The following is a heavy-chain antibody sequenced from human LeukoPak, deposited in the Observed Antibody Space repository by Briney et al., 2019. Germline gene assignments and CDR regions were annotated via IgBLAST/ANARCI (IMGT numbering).Heavy chain of an antibody. D-gene: IGHD2-2*01. CDR3: ARRYCSSTSCYGNAFDI. Sequence: PGGSLRLSCAASGFTFSNAWMSWVPQAPGKGLEWVSSISSSSSYIYYADSVKGRFTISRDNAKNSLYLQMNSLRAEDTAVYYCARRYCSSTSCYGNAFDIWGQGTMVTVSS. CDR2: ISSSSSYI. J-gene: IGHJ3*02. V-gene: IGHV3-21*01. CDR1: GFTFSNAW.